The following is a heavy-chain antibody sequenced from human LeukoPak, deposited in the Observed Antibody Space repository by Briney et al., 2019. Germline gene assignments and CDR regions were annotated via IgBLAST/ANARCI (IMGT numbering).Heavy chain of an antibody. CDR1: GFTFSSYS. CDR3: ARDAVNWSLDY. D-gene: IGHD1-20*01. Sequence: PGGSLRLSCAASGFTFSSYSMNWVRQPPGKGLEWIGEINHSGSTNYNPSLKSRVTISVDTSKNQFSLKLSSVTAADTAVYYCARDAVNWSLDYWGQGTLVTVSS. J-gene: IGHJ4*02. CDR2: INHSGST. V-gene: IGHV4-34*01.